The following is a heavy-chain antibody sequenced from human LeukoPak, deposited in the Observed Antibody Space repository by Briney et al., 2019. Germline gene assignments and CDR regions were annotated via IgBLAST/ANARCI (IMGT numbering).Heavy chain of an antibody. CDR2: MNPNSGNT. CDR1: GYTFTSYD. V-gene: IGHV1-8*01. J-gene: IGHJ6*02. Sequence: ASVKVSCTSSGYTFTSYDIDWVRQAPGQGLEWMGWMNPNSGNTGYAQKFQGIVTMTRNTSISTAYMELSSLRSEDTAVYYCAAWGSGGKTSGYYYGMDVWGQGTTVTVSS. CDR3: AAWGSGGKTSGYYYGMDV. D-gene: IGHD3-16*01.